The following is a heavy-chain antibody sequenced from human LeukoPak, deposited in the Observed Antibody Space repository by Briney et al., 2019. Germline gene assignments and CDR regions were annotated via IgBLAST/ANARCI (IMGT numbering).Heavy chain of an antibody. CDR2: INPNSGGT. V-gene: IGHV1-2*02. Sequence: GASVKVSCKASGYTFTGYYMHWVRQAPGQGLEWMGWINPNSGGTNYAQKFQGRVTMTRDTSISTAYMELSSLRSEDTAVYYCARGGAVGDGYNPFDYWGQGTLVTVSS. D-gene: IGHD5-24*01. CDR3: ARGGAVGDGYNPFDY. J-gene: IGHJ4*02. CDR1: GYTFTGYY.